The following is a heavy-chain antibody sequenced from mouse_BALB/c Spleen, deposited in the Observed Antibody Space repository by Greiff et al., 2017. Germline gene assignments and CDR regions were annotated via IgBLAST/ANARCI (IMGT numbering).Heavy chain of an antibody. CDR2: ISYSGST. CDR1: GDSITSGY. V-gene: IGHV3-8*02. Sequence: EVKLVESGPSLVKPSQTLSLTCSVTGDSITSGYWNWIRKFPGNKLEYMGYISYSGSTYYNPSLKSRISITRDTSKNQYYLQLNSVTTEDTATYYCARYEATLYYFDYWGQGTTLTVSS. D-gene: IGHD6-1*01. J-gene: IGHJ2*01. CDR3: ARYEATLYYFDY.